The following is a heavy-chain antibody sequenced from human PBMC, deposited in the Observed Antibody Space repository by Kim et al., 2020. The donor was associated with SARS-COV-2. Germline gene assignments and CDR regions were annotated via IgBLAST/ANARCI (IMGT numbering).Heavy chain of an antibody. V-gene: IGHV5-51*01. CDR3: ARLLYGGWPNWAYYFDY. Sequence: GESLKISCKGSGYSFTSYWIGWVRQMPGKGLEWMGIIYPGDSDTRYSPSFQGQVTISADKSISTAYLQWSSLKASDTAMYYCARLLYGGWPNWAYYFDYWGQGTLVTVSS. D-gene: IGHD2-8*01. CDR2: IYPGDSDT. J-gene: IGHJ4*02. CDR1: GYSFTSYW.